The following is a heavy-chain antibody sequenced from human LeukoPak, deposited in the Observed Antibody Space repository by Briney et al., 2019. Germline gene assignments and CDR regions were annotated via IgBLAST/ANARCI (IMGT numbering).Heavy chain of an antibody. CDR2: IKEDGHEK. D-gene: IGHD2-15*01. CDR1: GFRVSDYL. V-gene: IGHV3-7*01. J-gene: IGHJ4*02. Sequence: GGSLRLSCEASGFRVSDYLMTWVRQAPGKGLEWVANIKEDGHEKYYVDSVKGRFTLSKDNAKNSVYLQMNSLGAEDTAVYYCARGWGEKGYCRGGTCNNPQFDYWGQGILVTVS. CDR3: ARGWGEKGYCRGGTCNNPQFDY.